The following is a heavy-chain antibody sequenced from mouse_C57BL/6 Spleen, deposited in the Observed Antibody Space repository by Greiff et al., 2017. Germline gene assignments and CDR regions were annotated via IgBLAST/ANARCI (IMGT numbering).Heavy chain of an antibody. V-gene: IGHV5-17*01. CDR1: GFTFSDYG. D-gene: IGHD2-1*01. CDR2: ISSVSSTI. J-gene: IGHJ4*01. Sequence: EVQVVESGGGLVKPGGSLKLSCAASGFTFSDYGMHWVRQAPEKGLEWVAYISSVSSTIYYAATVKGRFTISRDNAKNTLFLQMTSLRSEDTAMYYWARGYYGKGYYAMDYWGQGTSVTVSS. CDR3: ARGYYGKGYYAMDY.